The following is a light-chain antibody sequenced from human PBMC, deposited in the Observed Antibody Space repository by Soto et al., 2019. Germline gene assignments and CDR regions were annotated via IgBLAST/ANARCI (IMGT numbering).Light chain of an antibody. CDR3: QAWDSSTGV. J-gene: IGLJ1*01. CDR2: QDS. CDR1: KLGDKY. V-gene: IGLV3-1*01. Sequence: SYYLTQPPSVSVSPGQTASITCSGDKLGDKYACWYQQKPGQSPVLVIYQDSKRPSGIPERFSGSNSGNTATLTISETQAMDEADYYCQAWDSSTGVFGTGTKVTV.